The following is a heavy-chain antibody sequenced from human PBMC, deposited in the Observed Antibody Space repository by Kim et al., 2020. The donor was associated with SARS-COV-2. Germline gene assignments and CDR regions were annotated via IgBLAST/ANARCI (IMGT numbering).Heavy chain of an antibody. CDR1: GGSISSSNW. Sequence: SETLSLTCAVSGGSISSSNWWSWVRQPPGKGLEWIGEIYHSGSTNYNPSLKSRVTISVDKSKNQFSLKLSSVTAADTAVYYCARGPLRGYYDSSGYYSFDYWGQGTLVTVSS. V-gene: IGHV4-4*02. CDR2: IYHSGST. J-gene: IGHJ4*02. D-gene: IGHD3-22*01. CDR3: ARGPLRGYYDSSGYYSFDY.